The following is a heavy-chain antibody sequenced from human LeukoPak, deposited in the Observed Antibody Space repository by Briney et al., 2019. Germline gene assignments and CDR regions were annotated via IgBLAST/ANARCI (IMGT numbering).Heavy chain of an antibody. CDR2: TYYSGST. D-gene: IGHD3-3*01. Sequence: TSSETLSLTCTVSGCSISSSSYYWGWIRQPPGKGLEWIGSTYYSGSTYYNPSLKSRVTISVDTSRNQFSLKLSSVTAADTAVYYCARAYDFWSGYHFTYDYWGQGTLVTVSS. CDR1: GCSISSSSYY. CDR3: ARAYDFWSGYHFTYDY. V-gene: IGHV4-39*01. J-gene: IGHJ4*02.